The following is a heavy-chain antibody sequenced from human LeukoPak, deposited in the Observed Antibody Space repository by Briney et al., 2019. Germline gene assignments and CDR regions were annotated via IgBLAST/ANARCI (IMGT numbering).Heavy chain of an antibody. CDR2: ISAYNGNT. D-gene: IGHD1-26*01. Sequence: ASVKVSCKASGYTFTSYGISWVRQAPGQGLEWMGWISAYNGNTDYAQKPQGRVTMTTDSSTSTAYMELRSLRSDDTAVYYCAAEAQLLDLGYFDYWGQGTLVTVSS. J-gene: IGHJ4*02. CDR1: GYTFTSYG. CDR3: AAEAQLLDLGYFDY. V-gene: IGHV1-18*01.